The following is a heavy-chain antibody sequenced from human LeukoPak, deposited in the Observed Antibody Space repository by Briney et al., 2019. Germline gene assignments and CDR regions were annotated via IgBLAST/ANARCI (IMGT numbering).Heavy chain of an antibody. D-gene: IGHD3-9*01. Sequence: SETLSLTCTVSGGSMNNYYWSWIRQPPGRGLEWIGYIFYSGRTNYNPSLESRVTISLDTSKKQFSLKLSSVTAADTAVYYCARRDWDYYYAMDVWGQGTTVTVSS. CDR3: ARRDWDYYYAMDV. J-gene: IGHJ6*02. V-gene: IGHV4-59*01. CDR2: IFYSGRT. CDR1: GGSMNNYY.